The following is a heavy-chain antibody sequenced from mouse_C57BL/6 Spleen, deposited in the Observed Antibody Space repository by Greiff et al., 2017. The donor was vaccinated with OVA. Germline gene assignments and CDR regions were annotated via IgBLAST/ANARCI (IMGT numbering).Heavy chain of an antibody. CDR2: IDPSDSYT. D-gene: IGHD1-1*01. Sequence: QVQLQQPGAELVKPAASVKLSCKASGYTFTSYWMQWVKQRPGQGLEWIGEIDPSDSYTNYIQTITGKATLTVDSSSSTAYMQLSSLTSEDSAVYYGARSDDSNFDYWGQGTTLTVSS. CDR3: ARSDDSNFDY. V-gene: IGHV1-50*01. J-gene: IGHJ2*01. CDR1: GYTFTSYW.